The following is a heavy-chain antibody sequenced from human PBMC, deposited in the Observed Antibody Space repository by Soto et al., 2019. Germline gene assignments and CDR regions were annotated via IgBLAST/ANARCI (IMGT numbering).Heavy chain of an antibody. V-gene: IGHV4-59*01. D-gene: IGHD3-16*01. CDR1: GGSISSYY. CDR2: ISYSGST. J-gene: IGHJ3*02. CDR3: AGGGFASDI. Sequence: QVQLQESGPGLVKPSETLSLICTVSGGSISSYYWTWIRQPPGKGLEWIGYISYSGSTKYNPSLKRPTTILINTSKNQFSLKPGVVTGADTAVFYCAGGGFASDIWGQGTMVTVSS.